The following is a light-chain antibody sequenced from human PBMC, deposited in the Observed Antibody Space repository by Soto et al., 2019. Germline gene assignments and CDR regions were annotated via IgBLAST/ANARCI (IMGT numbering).Light chain of an antibody. CDR1: SSDVGGYNY. J-gene: IGLJ1*01. CDR3: CSYTTSNTRQIV. CDR2: DVS. V-gene: IGLV2-14*03. Sequence: QSALTQSASVSGSPGQSITISCTGTSSDVGGYNYVSWYQQHPGKAPKFMIYDVSSRPSGVSNRFSGSKSGNTASLTISGLQAEDEADYYCCSYTTSNTRQIVFGTGTKVTVL.